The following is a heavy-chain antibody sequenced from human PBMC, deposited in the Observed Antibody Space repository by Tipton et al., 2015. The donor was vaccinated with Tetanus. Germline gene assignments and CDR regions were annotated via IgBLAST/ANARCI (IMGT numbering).Heavy chain of an antibody. CDR3: ERDLRRYQQNNWFDP. V-gene: IGHV4-59*01. CDR1: GDSISFYY. Sequence: TLSLTCTVSGDSISFYYWSWIRQPPGKGLEWIGYIYYSGNTKYNPSLKSRVTMSVDTSKNQFSLNLTSVTPADTAVYYCERDLRRYQQNNWFDPWGQGTLVTVSS. CDR2: IYYSGNT. J-gene: IGHJ5*02. D-gene: IGHD2-2*01.